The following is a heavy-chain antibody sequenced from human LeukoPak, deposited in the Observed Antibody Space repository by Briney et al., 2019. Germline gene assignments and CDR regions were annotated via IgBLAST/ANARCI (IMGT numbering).Heavy chain of an antibody. V-gene: IGHV3-43*02. CDR3: ANINIGDS. CDR2: ISGDGATT. CDR1: GFTFDDYP. J-gene: IGHJ4*02. Sequence: GGSLRLSCAASGFTFDDYPMHWVRQGPGKGLEWLSLISGDGATTYYADSVKGRFTISRDNAQNTLYLQMNSLRAEDTAVYYCANINIGDSWGQGTLVTVSS.